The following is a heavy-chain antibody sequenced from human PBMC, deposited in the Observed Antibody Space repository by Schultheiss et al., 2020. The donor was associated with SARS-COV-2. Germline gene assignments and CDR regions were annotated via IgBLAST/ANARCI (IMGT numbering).Heavy chain of an antibody. CDR1: GGSISSSNW. Sequence: SETLSLTCAVSGGSISSSNWWSWVRQSPGKGLEWIGEIYHSGSTNYNPSLKSRVTISVDKSKNQFSLRLTALTAADTAVYYCAREDDSGYYVWGQGTLVTVSS. V-gene: IGHV4-4*02. CDR2: IYHSGST. CDR3: AREDDSGYYV. D-gene: IGHD3-10*01. J-gene: IGHJ4*02.